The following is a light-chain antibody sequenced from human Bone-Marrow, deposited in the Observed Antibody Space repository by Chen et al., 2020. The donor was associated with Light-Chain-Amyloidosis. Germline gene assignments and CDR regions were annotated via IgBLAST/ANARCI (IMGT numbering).Light chain of an antibody. CDR3: QQYFSTPRT. CDR2: WAS. J-gene: IGKJ2*01. V-gene: IGKV4-1*01. Sequence: DIVMTQSPDSLAVSLGERATINCKSSQSVLTSSKNKNYLAWYQQKPGQPPKLLIYWASTRESGVPDRFSGSRSGTDFTLTISSLQAEDVAVYYCQQYFSTPRTFGQGTKLEIK. CDR1: QSVLTSSKNKNY.